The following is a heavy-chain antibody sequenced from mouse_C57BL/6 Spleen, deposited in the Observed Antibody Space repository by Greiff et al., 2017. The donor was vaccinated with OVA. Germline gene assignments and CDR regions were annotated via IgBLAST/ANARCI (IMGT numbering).Heavy chain of an antibody. Sequence: EVQLQQSGPELVKPGASVKISCKASGYTFTDYYMNWVKQSHGKSLEWIGDINPNNGGTSYNQKFKGKATLTVDKSSSTAYMELRSLTSEDSAVYYCARKGGGYAWFAYWGQGTLVTVSA. CDR1: GYTFTDYY. J-gene: IGHJ3*01. CDR3: ARKGGGYAWFAY. CDR2: INPNNGGT. V-gene: IGHV1-26*01. D-gene: IGHD2-2*01.